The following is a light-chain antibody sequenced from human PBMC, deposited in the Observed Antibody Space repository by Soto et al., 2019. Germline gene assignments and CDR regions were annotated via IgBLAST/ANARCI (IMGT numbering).Light chain of an antibody. CDR1: QSVLYSSNNKNY. CDR2: WAS. J-gene: IGKJ2*01. CDR3: HQYDSTPYT. Sequence: DIVMTQSPDSLAVSLGERATINCKSSQSVLYSSNNKNYLAWYQQKPGQPPKLLIYWASSRESGVSDRFSGSGSGTDFTLSISSLQAEDVAVYYCHQYDSTPYTFGQGTKLEIK. V-gene: IGKV4-1*01.